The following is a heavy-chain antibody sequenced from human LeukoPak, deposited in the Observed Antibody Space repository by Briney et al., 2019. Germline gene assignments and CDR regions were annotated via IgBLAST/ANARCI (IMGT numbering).Heavy chain of an antibody. J-gene: IGHJ4*02. D-gene: IGHD3-3*01. Sequence: GGSLRLSCAASGFTFSSYAMHWVRQAPGKGLEWVAVISYDGSNKYYADSVKGRFTISRDNSKNTLYLQMNSPRAEDTAVYYCARGPYYDFWSGYYWFDYWGQGTLVTVSS. CDR1: GFTFSSYA. CDR2: ISYDGSNK. CDR3: ARGPYYDFWSGYYWFDY. V-gene: IGHV3-30-3*01.